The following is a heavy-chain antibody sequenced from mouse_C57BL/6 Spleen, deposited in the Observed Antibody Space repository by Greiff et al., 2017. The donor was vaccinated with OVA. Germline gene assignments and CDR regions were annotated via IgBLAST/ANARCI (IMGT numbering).Heavy chain of an antibody. CDR1: GYTFTDYY. CDR3: ARYDYAHYFDY. CDR2: IYPGSGNT. V-gene: IGHV1-76*01. D-gene: IGHD1-1*01. Sequence: VQLQQSGAELVRPGASVKLSCKASGYTFTDYYINWVKQRPGQGLEWIARIYPGSGNTYYNEKFKGKATLTAEKSSSTAYMQLSSLTSEDSAVYFCARYDYAHYFDYWGQGTTLTVSS. J-gene: IGHJ2*01.